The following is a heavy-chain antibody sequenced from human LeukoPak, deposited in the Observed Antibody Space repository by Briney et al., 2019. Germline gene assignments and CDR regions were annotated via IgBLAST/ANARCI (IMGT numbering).Heavy chain of an antibody. V-gene: IGHV4-4*07. J-gene: IGHJ4*02. CDR1: GGSISGYY. CDR2: IYTSGST. Sequence: SETLSLTCTVSGGSISGYYWSWIRQPAGKGLEWIGRIYTSGSTTCNPSLKSRVNMSVDTSENQFSLKLSSVTAADTAVYYCARERDSSAYFDYWGQGTLVTVSS. CDR3: ARERDSSAYFDY. D-gene: IGHD3-22*01.